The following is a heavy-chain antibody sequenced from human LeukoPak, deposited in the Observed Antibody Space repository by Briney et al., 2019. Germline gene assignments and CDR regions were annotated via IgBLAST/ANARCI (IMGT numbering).Heavy chain of an antibody. CDR3: ATTLDYYDSSVLRIGAFDI. CDR1: GYTFTSYG. CDR2: ISAYNGNT. Sequence: ASVKVSCKASGYTFTSYGISWVRQAPGQGLEWMGWISAYNGNTNYAQKLQGRVTMTTGTSTSTAYMELRSLRSDDTAVYYCATTLDYYDSSVLRIGAFDIWGQGTMVTVSS. J-gene: IGHJ3*02. D-gene: IGHD3-22*01. V-gene: IGHV1-18*01.